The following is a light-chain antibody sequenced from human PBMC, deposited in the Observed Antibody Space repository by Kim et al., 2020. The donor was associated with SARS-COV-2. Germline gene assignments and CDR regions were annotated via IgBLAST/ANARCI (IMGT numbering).Light chain of an antibody. CDR3: SSYAGSNTHVV. CDR1: SSDVGGYNY. J-gene: IGLJ2*01. CDR2: EVS. Sequence: QSLTISCTGTSSDVGGYNYVSWYQQHPGKAPKLMIYEVSKRPSGVPDRFSGSKSGNTASLTVSGLQAEDEADYYCSSYAGSNTHVVFGGGTQLTVL. V-gene: IGLV2-8*01.